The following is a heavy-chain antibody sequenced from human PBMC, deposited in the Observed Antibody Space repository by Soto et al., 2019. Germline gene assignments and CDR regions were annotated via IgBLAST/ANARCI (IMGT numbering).Heavy chain of an antibody. CDR2: ISGSGGST. CDR1: GFTFSSYA. V-gene: IGHV3-23*01. CDR3: AKGAKSPSGYPLYYYYGVDV. D-gene: IGHD3-22*01. J-gene: IGHJ6*02. Sequence: PGGSLRLSCAASGFTFSSYAMSWVRQAPGKGLEWVSAISGSGGSTYYADSVKGRFTISRDNSKNTLYLQMNSLRAEDTAVYYCAKGAKSPSGYPLYYYYGVDVWGQGTTVTVSS.